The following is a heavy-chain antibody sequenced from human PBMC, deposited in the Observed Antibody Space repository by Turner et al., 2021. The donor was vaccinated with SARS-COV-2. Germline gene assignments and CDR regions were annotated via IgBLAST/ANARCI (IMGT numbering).Heavy chain of an antibody. CDR1: GYTFSAYN. CDR3: ARVGGSGWYGS. V-gene: IGHV1-2*02. J-gene: IGHJ4*02. D-gene: IGHD6-19*01. Sequence: QVQMVQSGTEVKKPGASVKGSCETSGYTFSAYNIHWVRQAPGQGLGWMAWINPKSGDTEFAQKFQGRVTVTRDMSISTAYMGLNNLRSDDTAVYYCARVGGSGWYGSWGQGTLVTVSS. CDR2: INPKSGDT.